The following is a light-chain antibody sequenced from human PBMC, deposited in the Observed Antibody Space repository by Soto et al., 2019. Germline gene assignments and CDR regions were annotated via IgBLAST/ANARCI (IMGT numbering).Light chain of an antibody. CDR3: QTWGPGTRV. J-gene: IGLJ3*02. CDR1: SGHSNYA. Sequence: QPVLTQSPSASASLGASVKLTCTLSSGHSNYAIAWHQQQPEKGPRYLMKLNSDGSHSKGDGVPDRFSGSSSGAERYLTISSLQSEDETDYYCQTWGPGTRVFGGGTKLTVL. CDR2: LNSDGSH. V-gene: IGLV4-69*01.